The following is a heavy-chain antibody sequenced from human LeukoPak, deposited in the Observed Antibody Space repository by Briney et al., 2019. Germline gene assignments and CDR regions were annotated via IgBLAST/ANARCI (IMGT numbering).Heavy chain of an antibody. Sequence: ASVKVSCKASGYTFTSCGISWVRQAPGQGLEWMGWISAYNGNTNYAQKLQGRVTVTTDTSTSTAYMELRSLRSDDTAVYYCARDGLYSGSYPSPGYWGQGTLVTVSS. V-gene: IGHV1-18*01. CDR3: ARDGLYSGSYPSPGY. J-gene: IGHJ4*02. CDR1: GYTFTSCG. D-gene: IGHD1-26*01. CDR2: ISAYNGNT.